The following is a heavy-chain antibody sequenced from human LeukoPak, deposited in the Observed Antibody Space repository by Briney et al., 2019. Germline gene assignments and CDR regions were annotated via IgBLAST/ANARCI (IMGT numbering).Heavy chain of an antibody. J-gene: IGHJ3*02. V-gene: IGHV3-23*01. Sequence: PGESLRLSCAASGFTFSNYAMSWVRQAPGEGLEWVSGIMGSGFRTYYADSVKGRFTISRDNSKNTLYLQMNSLRAEDTAVYYCAKVGDYGDYAHAFDIWGQGTMVTVSS. CDR3: AKVGDYGDYAHAFDI. CDR1: GFTFSNYA. CDR2: IMGSGFRT. D-gene: IGHD4-17*01.